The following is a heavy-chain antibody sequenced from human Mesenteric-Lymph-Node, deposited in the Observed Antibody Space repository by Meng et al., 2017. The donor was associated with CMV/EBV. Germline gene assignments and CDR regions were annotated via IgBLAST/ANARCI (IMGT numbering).Heavy chain of an antibody. CDR1: GGSISTYY. CDR3: VKDCISFSCYDY. J-gene: IGHJ4*02. CDR2: ISIGGSP. Sequence: ETLSLTCTVSGGSISTYYWSWIRQPPGKGLEWVSSISIGGSPFYADSVEGRFTISRDNSKYTLYLQMDSLRAEDTGIYYCVKDCISFSCYDYWGQGALVTVSS. D-gene: IGHD2-2*01. V-gene: IGHV3-23*01.